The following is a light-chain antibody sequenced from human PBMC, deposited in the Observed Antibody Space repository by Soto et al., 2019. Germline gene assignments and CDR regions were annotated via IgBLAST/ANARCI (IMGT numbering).Light chain of an antibody. V-gene: IGKV1-39*01. J-gene: IGKJ1*01. Sequence: DIQMTQSPSSLSASVGDRLTITCRASQTISSYLNWYQQKPGKAPNXLIFAASSLQSGVPSRFSGGGSGTDLTITISSLQPEDFATYDGQQSYSFPRTFGQGTKVDIK. CDR1: QTISSY. CDR3: QQSYSFPRT. CDR2: AAS.